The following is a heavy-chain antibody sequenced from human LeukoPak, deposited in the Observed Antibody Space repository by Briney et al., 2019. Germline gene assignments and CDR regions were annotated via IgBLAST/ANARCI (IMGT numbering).Heavy chain of an antibody. D-gene: IGHD5-18*01. V-gene: IGHV3-7*03. CDR3: AREGGKLAGRIQLWLGAFDM. J-gene: IGHJ3*02. Sequence: GGSLRLSCAASGFTFSSYWMSWVRQAPGKGLEWVANIKQDGSEKYYVDSVKGRFTISRDNAKNSLYLQMNSLRAEDTAVYYCAREGGKLAGRIQLWLGAFDMWGQGTMVTVSS. CDR2: IKQDGSEK. CDR1: GFTFSSYW.